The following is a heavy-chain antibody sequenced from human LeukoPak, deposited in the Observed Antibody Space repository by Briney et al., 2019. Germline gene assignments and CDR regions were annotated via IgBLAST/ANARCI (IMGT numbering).Heavy chain of an antibody. J-gene: IGHJ6*02. D-gene: IGHD5-12*01. CDR1: GGSISSGGYS. Sequence: SQTLSLTCAVSGGSISSGGYSWSWIRQPPGKGLGWIGYIYHSGSTYYNPSLKSRVTISVDRSKNQFSLKLSSVTAADTAVYYCAGYSGYDKGNYYYYYGMDVWGQGTTVTVSS. CDR2: IYHSGST. CDR3: AGYSGYDKGNYYYYYGMDV. V-gene: IGHV4-30-2*01.